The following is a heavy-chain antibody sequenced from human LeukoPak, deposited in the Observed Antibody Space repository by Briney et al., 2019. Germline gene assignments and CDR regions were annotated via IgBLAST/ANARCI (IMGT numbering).Heavy chain of an antibody. CDR1: GFTFSSYA. CDR3: AKVQRGPLRYFDWLFPFDY. CDR2: ISGSGGST. V-gene: IGHV3-23*01. D-gene: IGHD3-9*01. Sequence: GGSLRLSCAASGFTFSSYAMSWVRQAPGKGLEWVSAISGSGGSTYYADSVKGRFTISRDNSKNTLYLQMNGLRAEDTAVYYCAKVQRGPLRYFDWLFPFDYWGQGTLVTVSS. J-gene: IGHJ4*02.